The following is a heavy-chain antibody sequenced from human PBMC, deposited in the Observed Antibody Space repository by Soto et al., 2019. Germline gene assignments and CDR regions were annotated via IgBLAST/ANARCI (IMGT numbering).Heavy chain of an antibody. D-gene: IGHD4-17*01. Sequence: GASVKVSCKASGYTFTSHYMHWVRQAPGQGIEWKGIINPSGGSTSYAQKFQGRVTMTRDTSTSTVYMELSSLRSEDMAVFYCAREYDYDYYNWFDPSGQRTLVTVSS. CDR2: INPSGGST. CDR3: AREYDYDYYNWFDP. V-gene: IGHV1-46*03. J-gene: IGHJ5*01. CDR1: GYTFTSHY.